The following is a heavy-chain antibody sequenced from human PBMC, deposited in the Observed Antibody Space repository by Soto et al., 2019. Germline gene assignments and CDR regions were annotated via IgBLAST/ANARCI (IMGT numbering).Heavy chain of an antibody. Sequence: PGGSLRLSCAASGFTFSSYAMSWVRQAPGKGLEWVSAISGSGGSTYYADSVKGRFTISRDNSKNTLYLQMNSLRAEDTAVYYCAKVETRYYDFWSGYYTHWFDPWGQGTLVTVSS. J-gene: IGHJ5*02. CDR1: GFTFSSYA. V-gene: IGHV3-23*01. D-gene: IGHD3-3*01. CDR2: ISGSGGST. CDR3: AKVETRYYDFWSGYYTHWFDP.